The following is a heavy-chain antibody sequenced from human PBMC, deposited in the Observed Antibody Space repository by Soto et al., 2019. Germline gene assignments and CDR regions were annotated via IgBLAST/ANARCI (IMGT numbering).Heavy chain of an antibody. V-gene: IGHV3-23*01. J-gene: IGHJ6*03. CDR1: GFNFGTYA. CDR3: VKFRGQAYSYYHMDV. CDR2: SAGSGASR. Sequence: EVQLLESGGGLVQPGGSLRLACAASGFNFGTYAMGWVRQVPGRGLEWVSSAGSGASRYYADSVRGRFTVSRDTSKSTLHLEMSSLRAEDTALYYCVKFRGQAYSYYHMDVWGKGTTVTVSS.